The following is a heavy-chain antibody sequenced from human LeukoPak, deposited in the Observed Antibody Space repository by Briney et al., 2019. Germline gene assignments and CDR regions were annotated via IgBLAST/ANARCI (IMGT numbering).Heavy chain of an antibody. CDR3: ARVSGYSSGWYILGYFDY. CDR1: GGSFSGYY. J-gene: IGHJ4*02. D-gene: IGHD6-19*01. V-gene: IGHV4-34*01. Sequence: SETLSLTCAVYGGSFSGYYWSWIRQPPGKGLEWIGEINHSGSTNYNPSLKSRVTISVDTSKNQFSLKLSSVTAADTAVYYCARVSGYSSGWYILGYFDYWGQGTLVTVSS. CDR2: INHSGST.